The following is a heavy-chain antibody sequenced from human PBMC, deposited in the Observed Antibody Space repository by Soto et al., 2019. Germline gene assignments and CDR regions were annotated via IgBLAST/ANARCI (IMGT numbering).Heavy chain of an antibody. CDR1: GFTFSSYA. CDR2: ISGSGGST. V-gene: IGHV3-23*01. CDR3: AKDRNYGSTEGYSGSWPDY. J-gene: IGHJ4*02. D-gene: IGHD5-12*01. Sequence: PXEFLSLSCAASGFTFSSYAMSWVRQAPGKGLEWVSAISGSGGSTYYADSVKGRFTISRDNSKNTLYLQMNSLRAEDTAVYYCAKDRNYGSTEGYSGSWPDYWGQGTLVTVSS.